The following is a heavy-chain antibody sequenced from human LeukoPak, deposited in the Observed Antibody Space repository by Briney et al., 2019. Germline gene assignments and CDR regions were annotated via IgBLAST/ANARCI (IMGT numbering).Heavy chain of an antibody. D-gene: IGHD4-23*01. Sequence: GRSLRLSCAASGFTFSGYGMHWVRQAPGKGLEWVAVIWYDGSNKYYADSVKGRFTISRDNSENTLYLQMNSLRAEDTAVYYCARGRGGSYGGNSGHFDYWGQGTLVTVSS. CDR1: GFTFSGYG. CDR2: IWYDGSNK. V-gene: IGHV3-33*01. CDR3: ARGRGGSYGGNSGHFDY. J-gene: IGHJ4*02.